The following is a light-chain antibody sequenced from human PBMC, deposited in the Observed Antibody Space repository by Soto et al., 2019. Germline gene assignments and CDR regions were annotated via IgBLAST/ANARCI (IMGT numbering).Light chain of an antibody. J-gene: IGKJ1*01. CDR2: DAS. Sequence: PCPVSPSLGDRVTIYCRASQTINKCLAWFQQKEGKAPKLLIYDASSLESGVPSRFSGSGSGTEFTLTISSLQPDDFATYYCQQYNSYSSWTFGQGTKV. V-gene: IGKV1-5*01. CDR1: QTINKC. CDR3: QQYNSYSSWT.